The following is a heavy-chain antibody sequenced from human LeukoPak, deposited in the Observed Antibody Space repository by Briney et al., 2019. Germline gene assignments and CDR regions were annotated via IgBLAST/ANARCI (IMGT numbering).Heavy chain of an antibody. Sequence: PSETLSLTCTVSGGSISSYYWSWIRQPPGKGLEWIGYIYYSGSTNYNPSLKSRVTISVDTSKNQFSLKLSSVTAADTAVYYCARDEADYYGSGSPLKVPFDYWGQGTLVTVSS. J-gene: IGHJ4*02. CDR1: GGSISSYY. V-gene: IGHV4-59*01. CDR2: IYYSGST. D-gene: IGHD3-10*01. CDR3: ARDEADYYGSGSPLKVPFDY.